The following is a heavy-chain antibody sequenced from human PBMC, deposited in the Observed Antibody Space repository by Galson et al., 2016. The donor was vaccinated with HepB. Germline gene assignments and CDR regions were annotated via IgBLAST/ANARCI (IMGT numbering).Heavy chain of an antibody. J-gene: IGHJ4*02. V-gene: IGHV3-33*01. CDR2: IWYDGVNK. D-gene: IGHD6-19*01. Sequence: SLRLSCAAYGFSFSSHGMNWVRQAPGKGLEWVAIIWYDGVNKNYAESVKGRFTISRDNSKNTVYLQMNSLRAEDTAVYYCAREWQWLDGIDYWGQGTLVTVSS. CDR3: AREWQWLDGIDY. CDR1: GFSFSSHG.